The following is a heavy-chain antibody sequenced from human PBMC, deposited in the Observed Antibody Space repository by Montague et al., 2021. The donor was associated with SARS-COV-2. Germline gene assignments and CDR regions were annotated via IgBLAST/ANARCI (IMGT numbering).Heavy chain of an antibody. V-gene: IGHV4-34*11. CDR1: GGSFSGYS. Sequence: SETLSLTCAVYGGSFSGYSWSWIRQPPGKGLEWIGYIDDSGTTRYNPSLRSRATISLDLSKNQFSLDLNSVTAADTAVYYCARNAYNHYGLDVWGQGTTVTVSS. CDR2: IDDSGTT. J-gene: IGHJ6*02. CDR3: ARNAYNHYGLDV.